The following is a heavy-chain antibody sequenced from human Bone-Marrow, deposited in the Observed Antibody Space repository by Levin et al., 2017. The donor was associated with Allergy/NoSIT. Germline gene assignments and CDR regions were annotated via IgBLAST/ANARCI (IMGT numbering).Heavy chain of an antibody. J-gene: IGHJ4*02. CDR3: ARGSGEPPYFDY. V-gene: IGHV3-33*01. CDR2: IWFDGSNE. Sequence: GESLKISCAASGFTFSSYGMHWVRQAPGKGLEWVASIWFDGSNEDYGDSVKGRLTISRDDSKNTVFLQMESLRAEDTAVYYYARGSGEPPYFDYWGQGTLVTVSS. CDR1: GFTFSSYG. D-gene: IGHD7-27*01.